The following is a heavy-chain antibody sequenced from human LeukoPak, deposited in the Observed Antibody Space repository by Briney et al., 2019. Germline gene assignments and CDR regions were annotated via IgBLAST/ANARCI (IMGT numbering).Heavy chain of an antibody. V-gene: IGHV3-74*01. CDR1: GFTFSSYW. J-gene: IGHJ4*02. CDR3: AREYTGYDAF. CDR2: ISSDGSYT. D-gene: IGHD5-12*01. Sequence: GGSLRLSCAASGFTFSSYWMHWVRQAPGKGLVWVSRISSDGSYTTYADSVKGRFTISRDNAKNTLYLQMNSLRVEDTAVYYCAREYTGYDAFWGQGALVTVSS.